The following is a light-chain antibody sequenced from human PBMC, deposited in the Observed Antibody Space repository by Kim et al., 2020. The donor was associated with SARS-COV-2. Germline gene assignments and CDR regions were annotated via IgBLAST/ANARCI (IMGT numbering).Light chain of an antibody. Sequence: VQLPCNGNRNNVGYRGPAWLPHLQGHPPKLLSSRTNHRPSGISEMFSASRSGDTASLTITGLQPEDEADYYCSAWDTSLNVWVFGGGTQLIVL. CDR3: SAWDTSLNVWV. CDR2: RTN. J-gene: IGLJ3*02. CDR1: RNNVGYRG. V-gene: IGLV10-54*01.